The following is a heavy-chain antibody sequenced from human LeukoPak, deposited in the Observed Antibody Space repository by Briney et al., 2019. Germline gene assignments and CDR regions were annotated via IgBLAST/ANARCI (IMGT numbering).Heavy chain of an antibody. CDR2: ISWNSGSI. J-gene: IGHJ3*02. D-gene: IGHD1-26*01. CDR3: AKDKRSGSLDAFDI. CDR1: GFTFDDYA. V-gene: IGHV3-9*01. Sequence: GGSLRLSCAASGFTFDDYAMHWVRQAPGKGLEWVSGISWNSGSIGYADSVKGRFTISRDNAKNSLYLQMNSLRAEDTALYYCAKDKRSGSLDAFDIWGQGTMVTVSS.